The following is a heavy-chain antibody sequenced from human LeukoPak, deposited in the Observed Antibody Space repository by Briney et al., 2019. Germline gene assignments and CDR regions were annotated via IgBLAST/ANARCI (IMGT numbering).Heavy chain of an antibody. CDR2: IWYDGNNK. D-gene: IGHD2-15*01. V-gene: IGHV3-33*01. J-gene: IGHJ4*02. Sequence: GGSLRLSCAASGFSFSTYGMHWVRPAPGKGMEWVAVIWYDGNNKYYADSVKGRFTISRDNPKNTLFLQMNSLRAEDSAVYYCARAPPYCSGGACYFDYWGQGTLVTASS. CDR3: ARAPPYCSGGACYFDY. CDR1: GFSFSTYG.